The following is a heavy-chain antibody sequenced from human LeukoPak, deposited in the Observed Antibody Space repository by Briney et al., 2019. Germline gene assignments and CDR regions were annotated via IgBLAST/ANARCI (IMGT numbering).Heavy chain of an antibody. V-gene: IGHV4-34*01. CDR2: INHSGST. CDR1: GGSLSGYY. Sequence: SETLSLTCGVYGGSLSGYYWSWIRQPPGKGLEWIGEINHSGSTNYNPSLKSRVAISVDTSKIQFSLKLNSVTAADTAVYYCARDKQPDGYYYGMDVWGQGTTVTVSS. CDR3: ARDKQPDGYYYGMDV. D-gene: IGHD6-13*01. J-gene: IGHJ6*02.